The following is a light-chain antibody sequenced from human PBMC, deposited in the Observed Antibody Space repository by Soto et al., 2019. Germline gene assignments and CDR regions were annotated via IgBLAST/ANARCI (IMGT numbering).Light chain of an antibody. Sequence: EVVLTQSPATLSLSPGERATLSCRASQTINNYLAWYQQKPGQAPRLLIYDASNRATGIPARFSGSGSGTDFTLTISSLEPEDFAVYYCQQRSNWLFTFGPGTKIDIK. CDR1: QTINNY. CDR3: QQRSNWLFT. CDR2: DAS. J-gene: IGKJ3*01. V-gene: IGKV3-11*01.